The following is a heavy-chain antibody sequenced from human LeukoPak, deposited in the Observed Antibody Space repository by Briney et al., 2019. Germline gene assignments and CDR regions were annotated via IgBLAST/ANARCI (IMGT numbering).Heavy chain of an antibody. J-gene: IGHJ4*02. CDR1: GFTFSSYA. Sequence: PGGSLRLSCAASGFTFSSYAMTWVRQAPGKGLEWVSVISGSSGGTYYADSVKGRFIISRDNFKNTVYLQMNSLRAEDTAVYYCAKEDDFGNHFDSWGQGTLVTVSS. V-gene: IGHV3-23*01. D-gene: IGHD4-11*01. CDR3: AKEDDFGNHFDS. CDR2: ISGSSGGT.